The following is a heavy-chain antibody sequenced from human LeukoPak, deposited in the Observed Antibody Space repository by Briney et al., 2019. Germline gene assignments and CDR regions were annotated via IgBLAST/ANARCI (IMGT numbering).Heavy chain of an antibody. Sequence: PGRSLRLSCAASGFTFSSYAMHWVRQAPGKGLEWVAVISYDGSNKYYADSVKGRFTISRDNSKNTLYLQMNSLRAEDTAVYYCAKDRGWLQPNWYFDLWGRGTLVTVSS. J-gene: IGHJ2*01. CDR3: AKDRGWLQPNWYFDL. CDR2: ISYDGSNK. V-gene: IGHV3-30-3*01. D-gene: IGHD5-24*01. CDR1: GFTFSSYA.